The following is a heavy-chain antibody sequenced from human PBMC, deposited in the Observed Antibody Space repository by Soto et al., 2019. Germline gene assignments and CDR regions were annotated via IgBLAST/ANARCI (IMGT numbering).Heavy chain of an antibody. CDR2: ISGSGGST. V-gene: IGHV3-23*01. J-gene: IGHJ4*02. CDR1: GFTFSSYA. Sequence: GGSLRLSCAASGFTFSSYAMSWVRQAPGKGLEWVSAISGSGGSTYYADSVKGRFTISRDNSKNTLYLQMNSLRAEDTAVYYCAKDALGPVVTPTYFDYWGQGTLVTVSS. CDR3: AKDALGPVVTPTYFDY. D-gene: IGHD2-21*02.